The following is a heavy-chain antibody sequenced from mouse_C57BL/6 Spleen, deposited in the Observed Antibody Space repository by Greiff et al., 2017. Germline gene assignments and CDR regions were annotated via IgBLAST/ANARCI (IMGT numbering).Heavy chain of an antibody. CDR3: ARSYDYDVAWFAY. J-gene: IGHJ3*01. CDR2: IGPNSGGT. D-gene: IGHD2-4*01. CDR1: GYTFTSYW. V-gene: IGHV1-72*01. Sequence: QVQLQQPGAELVKPGASVKLSCKASGYTFTSYWMHWVKQRPGRGLEWIGRIGPNSGGTKYNEKFKGKATLTVDKPSSTADMQRSSRTSEDSAVYYCARSYDYDVAWFAYWGQGTLVTVSA.